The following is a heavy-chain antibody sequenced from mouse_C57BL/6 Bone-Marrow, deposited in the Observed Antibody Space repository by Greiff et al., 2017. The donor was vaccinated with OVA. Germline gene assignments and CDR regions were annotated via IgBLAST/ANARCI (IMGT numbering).Heavy chain of an antibody. J-gene: IGHJ1*03. D-gene: IGHD1-1*01. CDR2: IWGGGST. CDR1: GFSLTSYG. V-gene: IGHV2-9*01. CDR3: AKHGSTTVVAPTLNWYFDV. Sequence: VQRVESGPGLVAPSQSLSITCTVSGFSLTSYGVDWVRQPPGKGLEWLGVIWGGGSTNYNSALMSRLSISKDNSKSQVFLKMNSLQTDDTAMYYCAKHGSTTVVAPTLNWYFDVWGTGTTVTVSS.